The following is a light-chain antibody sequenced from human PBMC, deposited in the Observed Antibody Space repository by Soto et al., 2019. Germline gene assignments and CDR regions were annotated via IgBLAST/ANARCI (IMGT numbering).Light chain of an antibody. CDR1: SSDFGSYKF. V-gene: IGLV2-23*01. J-gene: IGLJ1*01. CDR2: ETS. CDR3: FSFTSTNTHV. Sequence: QSVLTQPASVSGSPGQSVTISCTGTSSDFGSYKFVSWYQHHPGTVPKVIIYETSKRPSGVSDRFSSSKSGNTASLTISGLQAEDEADYYCFSFTSTNTHVFGSGTKVTVL.